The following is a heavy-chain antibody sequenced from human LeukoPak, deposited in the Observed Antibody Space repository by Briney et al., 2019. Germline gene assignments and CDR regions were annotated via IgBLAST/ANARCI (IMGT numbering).Heavy chain of an antibody. J-gene: IGHJ4*02. Sequence: SETLSLTCAVYGGSLSDYYWCWIRQPPGKGLEWIGEIDHSGSTNYNPSLKTRVTISVDTSKNQFSLKLSSVTAADTAMYYCAREATVAKRGDYFDYWGQGTLVTVSS. V-gene: IGHV4-34*01. D-gene: IGHD6-19*01. CDR2: IDHSGST. CDR3: AREATVAKRGDYFDY. CDR1: GGSLSDYY.